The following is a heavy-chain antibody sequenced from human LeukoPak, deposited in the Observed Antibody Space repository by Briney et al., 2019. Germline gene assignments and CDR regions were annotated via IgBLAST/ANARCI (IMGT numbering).Heavy chain of an antibody. V-gene: IGHV3-23*01. CDR1: GFTFSSYA. Sequence: PGGSLRLSCAASGFTFSSYAMSWVRQAPGKGLEWVSAISGSGGRTFYADSVKGRFTLSRDNSRNTVYLQMSSLRAEDTAVYFCAKTLRGHSSSAFDIWGQGTKVTVSS. D-gene: IGHD4-17*01. CDR2: ISGSGGRT. J-gene: IGHJ3*02. CDR3: AKTLRGHSSSAFDI.